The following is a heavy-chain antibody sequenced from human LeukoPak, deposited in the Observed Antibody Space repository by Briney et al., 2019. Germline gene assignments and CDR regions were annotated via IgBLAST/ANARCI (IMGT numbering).Heavy chain of an antibody. V-gene: IGHV3-48*03. D-gene: IGHD3-22*01. CDR1: GFTFSSYE. J-gene: IGHJ3*02. CDR3: ARESQSAYYFDSSAYEDAFDI. CDR2: ISSGGSTI. Sequence: PGGSLRLSCAASGFTFSSYEMNWVRQAPGKGLEWVSYISSGGSTIYYADSVKGRFTISRYNAKNSLYLQMNSLRAEDTAVYYCARESQSAYYFDSSAYEDAFDIGGEGTMVTVPS.